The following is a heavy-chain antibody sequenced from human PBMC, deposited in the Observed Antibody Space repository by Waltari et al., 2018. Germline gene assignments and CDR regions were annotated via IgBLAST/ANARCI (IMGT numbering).Heavy chain of an antibody. CDR1: GGSISSSSYY. CDR3: ARRTIFGVVSYYFDY. CDR2: IYYSGST. J-gene: IGHJ4*02. Sequence: QLQLQESGPGLVKPSETLSLTCTVSGGSISSSSYYWGWIRQPPGKGLEWIGSIYYSGSTYYNPSLKSRVTISVDTSKNQFSLKLSSVTAADTAVYYCARRTIFGVVSYYFDYWGQGTLVTVSS. D-gene: IGHD3-3*01. V-gene: IGHV4-39*01.